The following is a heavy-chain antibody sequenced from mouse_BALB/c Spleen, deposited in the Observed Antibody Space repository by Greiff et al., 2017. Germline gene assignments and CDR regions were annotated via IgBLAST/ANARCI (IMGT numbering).Heavy chain of an antibody. CDR3: ARLSMITTRGYAMDY. V-gene: IGHV5-9-3*01. CDR2: ISSGGSYT. Sequence: EVQLVESGGGLVKPGGSLKLSCAASGFTFSSYAMSWVRQTPEKRLEWVATISSGGSYTYYPDSVKGRFTISRDNAKNTLYLQMSSLRSEDTAMYYCARLSMITTRGYAMDYWGQGTSVTVSS. D-gene: IGHD2-4*01. J-gene: IGHJ4*01. CDR1: GFTFSSYA.